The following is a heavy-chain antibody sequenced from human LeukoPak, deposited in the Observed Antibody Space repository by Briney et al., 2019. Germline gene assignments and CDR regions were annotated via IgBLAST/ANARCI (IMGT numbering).Heavy chain of an antibody. J-gene: IGHJ6*03. Sequence: SETLSLTCTVSGGSISSSSYYWGWIRQPPGKGLEWIGSIYYSGSTYYNPSLKSRVTISVDTSKNQFSLKLSSVTAADTAVYYCAGGGDSGYDYYYYYYMDVWGKGTTVTVSS. V-gene: IGHV4-39*07. D-gene: IGHD6-25*01. CDR2: IYYSGST. CDR3: AGGGDSGYDYYYYYYMDV. CDR1: GGSISSSSYY.